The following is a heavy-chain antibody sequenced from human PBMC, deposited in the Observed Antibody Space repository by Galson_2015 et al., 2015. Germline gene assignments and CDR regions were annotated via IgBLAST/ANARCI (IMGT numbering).Heavy chain of an antibody. J-gene: IGHJ2*01. CDR3: TRGAPQYWYFDL. Sequence: SLRLSCAASGFTFSNYWMAWVRQAPGKGLEWVANVKQDGSEKHYVDSVKGRFVISSDNAKNSVYLQLNNLRAEDTAVYYCTRGAPQYWYFDLWGRSTLVTVSS. V-gene: IGHV3-7*03. CDR1: GFTFSNYW. CDR2: VKQDGSEK.